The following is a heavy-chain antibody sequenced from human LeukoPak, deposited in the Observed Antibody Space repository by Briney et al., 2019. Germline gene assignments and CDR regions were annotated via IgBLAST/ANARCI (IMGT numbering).Heavy chain of an antibody. Sequence: GSLRLSCAASGFTFSTYAMGWVRQAPGKGLEWIGSIYYSGSTYYNPALKSRVTIFVDTSKTQFSLKLDSVTAADTAVYYCASGYFAADYWGQGTLVTVSS. CDR2: IYYSGST. J-gene: IGHJ4*02. V-gene: IGHV4-39*01. CDR3: ASGYFAADY. D-gene: IGHD3-9*01. CDR1: GFTFSTYA.